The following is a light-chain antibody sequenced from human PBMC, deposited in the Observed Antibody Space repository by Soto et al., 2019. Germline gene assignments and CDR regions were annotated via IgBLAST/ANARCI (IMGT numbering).Light chain of an antibody. V-gene: IGLV2-14*01. CDR2: DVS. CDR3: SSYTISRNDV. Sequence: QSALTQPASVSGSPGQSITISCTGTSSDVGGYNYVSWYQQHPGKAPKLMIYDVSNRPSGVSNRFSGSKSGNTASLTISGLQAEDEADYYCSSYTISRNDVFGTGTKVTVL. CDR1: SSDVGGYNY. J-gene: IGLJ1*01.